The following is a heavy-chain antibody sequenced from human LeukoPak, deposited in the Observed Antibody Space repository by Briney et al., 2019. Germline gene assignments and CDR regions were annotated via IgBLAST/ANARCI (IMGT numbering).Heavy chain of an antibody. CDR3: ARIMGYDSSGYYSPLDY. J-gene: IGHJ4*02. Sequence: SETLSLTCTVSGGSISSSSYYWGWIRQPPGKGLEWIGSIYYSGSTYYNPSLKSRVTISVDTSKNQSSLKLSSVTAADTAVYYCARIMGYDSSGYYSPLDYWGQGTLVTVSS. D-gene: IGHD3-22*01. V-gene: IGHV4-39*01. CDR1: GGSISSSSYY. CDR2: IYYSGST.